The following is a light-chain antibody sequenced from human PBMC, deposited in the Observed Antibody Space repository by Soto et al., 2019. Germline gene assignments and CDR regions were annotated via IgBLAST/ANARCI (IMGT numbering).Light chain of an antibody. CDR3: QQYGDWPPET. J-gene: IGKJ2*01. CDR2: GAS. Sequence: EVVLTQSPATLSVSPGDRATLSCRASQSVSRNFAWYQQKPGQAPRLLIYGASTRATGVPARFSDSASATEFTLCISSLQSEDVAVYYCQQYGDWPPETFGQGTKL. CDR1: QSVSRN. V-gene: IGKV3-15*01.